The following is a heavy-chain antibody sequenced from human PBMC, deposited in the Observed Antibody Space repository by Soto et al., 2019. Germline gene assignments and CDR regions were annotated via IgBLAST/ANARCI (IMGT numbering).Heavy chain of an antibody. V-gene: IGHV3-23*01. CDR1: GFTFTAYA. CDR3: ARNPKAAVGFHDYWYFDL. D-gene: IGHD6-13*01. Sequence: EVQLLESGGGFVQPGGSLRLSCAASGFTFTAYAMGWVRQAPGKGLEWVSSLSGGGDNTYYADSVKGRFTISRDNSKETLYLQMNSPRAEDTVVYYCARNPKAAVGFHDYWYFDLWGRGTLVTVSS. J-gene: IGHJ2*01. CDR2: LSGGGDNT.